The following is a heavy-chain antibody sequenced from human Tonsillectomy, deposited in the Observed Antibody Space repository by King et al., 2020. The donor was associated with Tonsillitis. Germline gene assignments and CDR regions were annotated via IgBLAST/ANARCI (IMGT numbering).Heavy chain of an antibody. CDR3: TTDRMVPTLLDAFDI. CDR2: IKSKSDGGTT. J-gene: IGHJ3*02. Sequence: VQLVESGGGLVKPGGSLRLSCAASGFTFSNAWMSWVRQAPGKGLEWVGRIKSKSDGGTTDYAAPVKGRFTISRDDSKNTVYLQMNSLKTEDTAVYYCTTDRMVPTLLDAFDIWGQGTMVTVSS. CDR1: GFTFSNAW. D-gene: IGHD4/OR15-4a*01. V-gene: IGHV3-15*01.